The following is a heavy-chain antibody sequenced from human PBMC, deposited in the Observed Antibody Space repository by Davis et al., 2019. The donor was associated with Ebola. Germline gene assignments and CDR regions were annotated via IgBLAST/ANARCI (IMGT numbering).Heavy chain of an antibody. J-gene: IGHJ6*04. CDR1: GFTFSSYA. V-gene: IGHV3-74*01. CDR3: ARDRVSYGYYYYGMDV. CDR2: INSDGSST. D-gene: IGHD5-18*01. Sequence: GESLKISCAASGFTFSSYAMSWVRQAPGKGLVWVSRINSDGSSTSYADSVKGRFTISRDNAKNTLYLQMNSLRAEDTAVYYCARDRVSYGYYYYGMDVWGKGTTVTVSS.